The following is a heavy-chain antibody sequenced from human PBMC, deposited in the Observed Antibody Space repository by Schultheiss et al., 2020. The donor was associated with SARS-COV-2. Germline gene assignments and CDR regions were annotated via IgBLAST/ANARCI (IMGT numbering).Heavy chain of an antibody. Sequence: GGSLRLSCAASGFTFSSYAMHWVRQAPGKGLEWVAVISYDGSNKYYADSVKGRFTISRDNSKNTLYLQMNSLRAEDTAVYYCARERVPAAIDGYWGQGTLVTVSS. V-gene: IGHV3-30-3*01. CDR1: GFTFSSYA. CDR3: ARERVPAAIDGY. J-gene: IGHJ4*02. CDR2: ISYDGSNK. D-gene: IGHD2-2*01.